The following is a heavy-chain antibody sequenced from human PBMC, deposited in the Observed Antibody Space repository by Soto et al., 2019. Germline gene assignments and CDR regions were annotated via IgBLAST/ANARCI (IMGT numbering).Heavy chain of an antibody. CDR2: IVVGSGNT. J-gene: IGHJ4*02. Sequence: ASVKVSCKASGFTFTSSAMQWVRQARGQRLEWIGWIVVGSGNTNYAQKFQERVTITRDMSTSTAYMELSSLRSEDTAVYYCAADLGAAARIGPFFDYWGQGTLVTVSS. V-gene: IGHV1-58*02. D-gene: IGHD6-13*01. CDR3: AADLGAAARIGPFFDY. CDR1: GFTFTSSA.